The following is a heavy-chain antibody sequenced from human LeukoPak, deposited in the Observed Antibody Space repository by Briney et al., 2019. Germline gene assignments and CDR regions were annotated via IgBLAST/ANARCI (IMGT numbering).Heavy chain of an antibody. CDR1: GGTFSSYA. J-gene: IGHJ4*02. D-gene: IGHD3-22*01. V-gene: IGHV1-69*06. CDR2: IIPIFGTA. Sequence: ASVKVSCKASGGTFSSYAISWVRQAPGQGLEWMGGIIPIFGTANYAQKFQGRVTITADKSTSTAYMELSSLRSEDTAVYYCARDWDYYDSSGYYMFDYWGQGTLVTVSS. CDR3: ARDWDYYDSSGYYMFDY.